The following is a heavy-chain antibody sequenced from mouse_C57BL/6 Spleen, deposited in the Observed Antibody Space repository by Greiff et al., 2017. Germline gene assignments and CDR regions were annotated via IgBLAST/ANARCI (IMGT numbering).Heavy chain of an antibody. CDR2: ISSGGDYI. V-gene: IGHV5-9-1*02. CDR1: GFTFSSYA. Sequence: EVMLVESGEGLVKPGGSLKLSCAASGFTFSSYAMSWVRQTPEKRLEWVAYISSGGDYIYYADTVKGRFTISRDNARNTLYLQMSSLKSEDTAMYYCTREFITTVVATDYYAMDYWGQGTSVTVSS. D-gene: IGHD1-1*01. CDR3: TREFITTVVATDYYAMDY. J-gene: IGHJ4*01.